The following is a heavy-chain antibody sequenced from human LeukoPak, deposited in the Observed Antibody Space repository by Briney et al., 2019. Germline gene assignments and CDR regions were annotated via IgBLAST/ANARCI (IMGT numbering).Heavy chain of an antibody. V-gene: IGHV3-74*01. J-gene: IGHJ4*02. CDR1: GFTFSSNW. CDR3: ARGNLPIAAAGTCDY. Sequence: PGGSLRLSCVASGFTFSSNWMHWVRQGPGKGLVWVSGITGSGDTTFYADSVKGRFTISRDNSKNTLYLQMHSLRTEDTAVYYCARGNLPIAAAGTCDYWGQGTLVTVSS. CDR2: ITGSGDTT. D-gene: IGHD6-13*01.